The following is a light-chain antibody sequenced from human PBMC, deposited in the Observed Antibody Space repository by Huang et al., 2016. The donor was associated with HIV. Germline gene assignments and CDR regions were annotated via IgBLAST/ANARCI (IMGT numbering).Light chain of an antibody. V-gene: IGKV3-11*01. J-gene: IGKJ4*01. CDR2: DGS. CDR1: QSVSKY. CDR3: QQRSIWPPLT. Sequence: IVLTQSPATLSLSLGERATLSCRATQSVSKYLAWYQQKPGQAPRLLIYDGSKRATGIPARFSGSGSGTDITLTISSLEPEDSAVYYCQQRSIWPPLTFGGGTKVEIK.